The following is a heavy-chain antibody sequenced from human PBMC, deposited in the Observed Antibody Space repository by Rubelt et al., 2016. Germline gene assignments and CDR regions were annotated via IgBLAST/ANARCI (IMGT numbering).Heavy chain of an antibody. J-gene: IGHJ5*02. V-gene: IGHV1-46*01. CDR2: INPLIGST. CDR3: ARSPRYDFEDNWFDP. Sequence: QVQLVQSGAEVKKPGASVKVSCKASGYTFTSYYMHWVRQAPGQGLEWMGIINPLIGSTSYAEKFTRRVTMTWDTSTSTVYMERSSLRSEDTAVYYCARSPRYDFEDNWFDPWGQGTLVTVSS. CDR1: GYTFTSYY. D-gene: IGHD3-3*01.